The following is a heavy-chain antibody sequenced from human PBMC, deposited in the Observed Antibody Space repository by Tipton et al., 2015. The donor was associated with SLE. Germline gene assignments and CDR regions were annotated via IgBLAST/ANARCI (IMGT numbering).Heavy chain of an antibody. CDR2: ISYDGSNK. V-gene: IGHV3-30*18. CDR3: ANAKYSGTYFDY. Sequence: SLRLSCAASGFTFSSYGMHWVRQAPGKGLEWVAVISYDGSNKYYADSVKGRFTISRDNSKNTLYLQMNSLRAEDTAVYYCANAKYSGTYFDYWGQGTLVTVSS. J-gene: IGHJ4*02. CDR1: GFTFSSYG. D-gene: IGHD1-26*01.